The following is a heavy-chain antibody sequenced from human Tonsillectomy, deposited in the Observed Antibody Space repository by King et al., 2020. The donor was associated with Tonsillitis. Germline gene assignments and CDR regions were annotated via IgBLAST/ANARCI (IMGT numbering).Heavy chain of an antibody. CDR3: ARVNEAMVRGVIIKLGAFDI. CDR1: GYTFTSYY. D-gene: IGHD3-10*01. Sequence: VQLVQSGAEVKKPGASVKVSCKASGYTFTSYYMHWVRQAPGQGLEWMGIINPSGGSTSYAQKFQGRVTMTRDTSTSTVYMELSSLRSEDTAVYYCARVNEAMVRGVIIKLGAFDIWGQGTMVTVSS. J-gene: IGHJ3*02. V-gene: IGHV1-46*01. CDR2: INPSGGST.